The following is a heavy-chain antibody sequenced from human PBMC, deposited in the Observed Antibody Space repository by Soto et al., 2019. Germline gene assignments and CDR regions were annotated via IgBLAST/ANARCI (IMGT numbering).Heavy chain of an antibody. CDR3: ARDIAASITREVWFDP. D-gene: IGHD6-13*01. J-gene: IGHJ5*02. CDR1: GYTFTGNY. Sequence: QVQLVQSGAEVKKPGASVKVSCKASGYTFTGNYVHWVRQAPGQGLEWMGWISAYNGNTNYAQKLQGRVTMTTDTSTSTAYMELRSLRSDDTAVYYCARDIAASITREVWFDPWGQGTLVTVSS. CDR2: ISAYNGNT. V-gene: IGHV1-18*04.